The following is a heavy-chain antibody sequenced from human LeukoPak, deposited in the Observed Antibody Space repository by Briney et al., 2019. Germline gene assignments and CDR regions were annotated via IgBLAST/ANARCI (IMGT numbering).Heavy chain of an antibody. CDR1: GGSFSGYY. CDR3: ATQLLMEHAFDI. D-gene: IGHD2-2*01. CDR2: INHSGST. V-gene: IGHV4-34*01. Sequence: PSETLSLTCAVYGGSFSGYYWSWIRQPPGKGLEWIGEINHSGSTNYNPSLKSRVTISVDTSKNQFSLKLSSVTAADTAVYYCATQLLMEHAFDIWGQGTMVTVSS. J-gene: IGHJ3*02.